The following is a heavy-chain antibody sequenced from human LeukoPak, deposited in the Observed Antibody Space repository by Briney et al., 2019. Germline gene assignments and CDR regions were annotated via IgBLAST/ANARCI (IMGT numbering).Heavy chain of an antibody. V-gene: IGHV3-53*01. CDR1: GFTVSSNY. CDR2: IYSGGST. D-gene: IGHD1-26*01. Sequence: GGSLRLSCAASGFTVSSNYMSWVRQAPGKGLEWVSVIYSGGSTYYADSVKGRFTISRDNSKNTLYLQMNSLRAEDTAVYYCATLYSGSPFDIWGQGTMVTVSS. CDR3: ATLYSGSPFDI. J-gene: IGHJ3*02.